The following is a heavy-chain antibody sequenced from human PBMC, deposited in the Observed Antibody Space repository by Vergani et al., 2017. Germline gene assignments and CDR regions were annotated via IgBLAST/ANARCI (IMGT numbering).Heavy chain of an antibody. D-gene: IGHD3-22*01. J-gene: IGHJ6*02. V-gene: IGHV1-69*04. CDR3: ASSSELTTTLRYYYYGMDV. CDR2: IIPILGIA. Sequence: QVQLVQSGPEVKKPGASVKVSCKASGYTFTNYGITWVRQAPGQGLEWMGRIIPILGIANYAQKFQGRVTITADRSTSTAYMKLSNLRSEDTAVYYCASSSELTTTLRYYYYGMDVWGQGTTVTVSS. CDR1: GYTFTNYG.